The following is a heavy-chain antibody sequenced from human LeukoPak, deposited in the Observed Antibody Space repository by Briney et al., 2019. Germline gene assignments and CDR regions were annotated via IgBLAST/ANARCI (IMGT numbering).Heavy chain of an antibody. CDR1: EFTVSSNS. V-gene: IGHV3-53*01. D-gene: IGHD1-26*01. CDR2: IHGAGDT. CDR3: ASYRRAFDT. Sequence: PGGSLRLSCAASEFTVSSNSMTWVRQAPGKGLEWVSSIHGAGDTQYADSVKGRFTVSRDNSKNTVYLQMDTLRVEDTAMYYCASYRRAFDTWGLGTMVTVSS. J-gene: IGHJ3*02.